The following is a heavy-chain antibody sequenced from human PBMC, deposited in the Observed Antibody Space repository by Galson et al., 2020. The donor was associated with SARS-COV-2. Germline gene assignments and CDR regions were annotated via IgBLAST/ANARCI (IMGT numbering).Heavy chain of an antibody. CDR2: IKSGGDT. J-gene: IGHJ6*03. V-gene: IGHV4-34*01. CDR3: ARGRQGVVPSPVRGVGTFYSCYNMDV. D-gene: IGHD2-8*02. Sequence: SETLSLTCAVYGGSFSGYSWTWIRQAPGKGLEWIGEIKSGGDTNYSPSLSSRVTLSVDTSRNQFSLKLTSVSVADTALYFCARGRQGVVPSPVRGVGTFYSCYNMDVWGKGTTVIVSS. CDR1: GGSFSGYS.